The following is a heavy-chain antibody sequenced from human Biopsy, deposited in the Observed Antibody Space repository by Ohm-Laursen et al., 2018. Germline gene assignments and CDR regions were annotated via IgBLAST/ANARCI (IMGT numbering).Heavy chain of an antibody. V-gene: IGHV4-34*01. D-gene: IGHD4-23*01. J-gene: IGHJ2*01. CDR1: GGSFSGYY. Sequence: SQTLSLTWAVYGGSFSGYYWSWIRQPPGKGLEWIGEINHRGSTNYNPSLKSRVTISVDTSKNQFSLKLRSVTAADTAVYYCARRPYGGTRYWYFDLWGRGTLVTVSS. CDR3: ARRPYGGTRYWYFDL. CDR2: INHRGST.